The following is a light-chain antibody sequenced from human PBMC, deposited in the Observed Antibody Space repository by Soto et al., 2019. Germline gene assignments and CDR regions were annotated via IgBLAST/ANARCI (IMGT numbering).Light chain of an antibody. J-gene: IGKJ2*01. CDR2: AAS. CDR3: HQSSSTPPT. V-gene: IGKV1-39*01. Sequence: DIQMTQSPTSLSASVGDRITITCRASQSISSYLNWYQQKPGKAPKLLIYAASSLQSGVPSRFSGSGSATDFTHTISSLQPEDFATYYCHQSSSTPPTFGQGTKLDIK. CDR1: QSISSY.